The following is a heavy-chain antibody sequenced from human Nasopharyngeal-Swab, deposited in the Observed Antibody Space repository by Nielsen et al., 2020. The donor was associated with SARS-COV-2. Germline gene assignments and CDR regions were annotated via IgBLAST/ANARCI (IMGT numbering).Heavy chain of an antibody. CDR3: AREFRRAAAGRGNWFDP. CDR2: IYFTGST. D-gene: IGHD6-13*01. CDR1: GGSISSSSYY. J-gene: IGHJ5*02. V-gene: IGHV4-39*07. Sequence: SQTLSLTCTVSGGSISSSSYYWGWILQPGGKGLEWIGRIYFTGSTYYNPSLKSQVTISVYTSKNQFSLKLSSVTATDTAVYYCAREFRRAAAGRGNWFDPWGQGTLVTVSS.